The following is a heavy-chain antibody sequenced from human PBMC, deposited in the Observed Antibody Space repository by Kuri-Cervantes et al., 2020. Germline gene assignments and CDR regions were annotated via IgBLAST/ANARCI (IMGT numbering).Heavy chain of an antibody. D-gene: IGHD5-24*01. V-gene: IGHV3-11*04. J-gene: IGHJ4*02. CDR1: GFTFSDYY. CDR3: ARDGGWLQSQYYFDY. CDR2: ISSSGSTI. Sequence: LSLTCAASGFTFSDYYMSWIRQAPGKGLEWVSYISSSGSTIYYADSVKGRFTISRDNSKNTLYLQMNSLRAEDTAVYYCARDGGWLQSQYYFDYWGQGTLVTVSS.